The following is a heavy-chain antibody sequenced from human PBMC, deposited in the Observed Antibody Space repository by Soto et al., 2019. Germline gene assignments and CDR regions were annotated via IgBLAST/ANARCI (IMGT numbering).Heavy chain of an antibody. J-gene: IGHJ4*02. Sequence: QVQLVESGGGVVQPGRSLRLSCAASGFTFSTHGMHWVRQAPGKGLEWVTIISYDATTKYYADSVKGRFTISRDNSKNTLYLQMDSLSAEDTAVYYCANGVFGLAVAVADYWGQGTLVTVSS. CDR1: GFTFSTHG. CDR2: ISYDATTK. CDR3: ANGVFGLAVAVADY. V-gene: IGHV3-30*18. D-gene: IGHD6-19*01.